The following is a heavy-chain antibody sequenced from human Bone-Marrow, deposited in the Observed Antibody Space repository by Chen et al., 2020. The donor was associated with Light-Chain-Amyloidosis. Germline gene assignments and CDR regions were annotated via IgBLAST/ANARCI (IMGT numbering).Heavy chain of an antibody. D-gene: IGHD1-1*01. CDR2: INHFGNT. V-gene: IGHV4-34*02. J-gene: IGHJ3*02. Sequence: QVQLQIWGAGLLRPSETLALTCAVSGGSVSGSNWSWIRQPPGTGLEWIGEINHFGNTNYNPSLKSRVTVSLDTSKNQFALRLNAVTAADTAVYYCARGIAWTNDAFDIWGQGTMVTVSS. CDR3: ARGIAWTNDAFDI. CDR1: GGSVSGSN.